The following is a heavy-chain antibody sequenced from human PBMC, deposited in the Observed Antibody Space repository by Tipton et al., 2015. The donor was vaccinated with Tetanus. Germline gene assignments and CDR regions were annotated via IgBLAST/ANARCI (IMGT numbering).Heavy chain of an antibody. CDR2: IYYTGTT. CDR3: ARLPVPSASRRVVPI. CDR1: GGSIDTYY. J-gene: IGHJ3*02. V-gene: IGHV4-59*08. D-gene: IGHD1-1*01. Sequence: TLSLTCSVSGGSIDTYYWNWVRQPPGKGLEWIGYIYYTGTTNYNRSLESRVTISLDTSKNQFSLQLDSVTAADTAVYYCARLPVPSASRRVVPIWGHGRLVTVSS.